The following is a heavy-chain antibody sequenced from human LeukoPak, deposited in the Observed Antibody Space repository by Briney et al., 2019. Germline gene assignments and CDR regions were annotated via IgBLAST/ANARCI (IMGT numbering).Heavy chain of an antibody. CDR3: ARGRWSSSGWYYFDY. V-gene: IGHV1-3*01. CDR2: INAGNGAT. CDR1: GDTFTEYA. Sequence: ASVTVSCKASGDTFTEYAMHWVRQAPGQRLEWMGWINAGNGATKYSQKFRGRFTITRDTSASTAYMALSSLTSEDTTIYYCARGRWSSSGWYYFDYWGQGTQVTVSS. D-gene: IGHD6-19*01. J-gene: IGHJ4*02.